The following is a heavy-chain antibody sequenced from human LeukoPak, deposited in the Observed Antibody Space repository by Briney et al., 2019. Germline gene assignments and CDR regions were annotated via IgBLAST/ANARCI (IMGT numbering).Heavy chain of an antibody. CDR1: GFTFSSYS. V-gene: IGHV3-21*01. CDR2: ISSSSSYI. Sequence: PGGSLRLSCAASGFTFSSYSMNWVRQAPGKGLEWVSSISSSSSYIYYADSVKGRFTISRDNAKNSLYLQMNSLRAEDTAVYYCATVNSSSWSVDCWGQGTLVTVSS. D-gene: IGHD6-13*01. CDR3: ATVNSSSWSVDC. J-gene: IGHJ4*02.